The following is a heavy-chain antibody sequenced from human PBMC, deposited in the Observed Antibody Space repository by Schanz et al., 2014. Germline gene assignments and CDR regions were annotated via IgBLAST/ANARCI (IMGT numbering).Heavy chain of an antibody. CDR1: GGSVSSGGDY. D-gene: IGHD6-13*01. V-gene: IGHV4-31*03. Sequence: PVLVKPSETLSLTCTVSGGSVSSGGDYWSWIRQHPGKGLEWIGFISYSGSTYYNPSLKSRVTISVDTSKNQFSLNLSSATAADTAVYDCAREEGWGIASAGPKHYYYGMDVWGQGTTVTGSS. J-gene: IGHJ6*02. CDR2: ISYSGST. CDR3: AREEGWGIASAGPKHYYYGMDV.